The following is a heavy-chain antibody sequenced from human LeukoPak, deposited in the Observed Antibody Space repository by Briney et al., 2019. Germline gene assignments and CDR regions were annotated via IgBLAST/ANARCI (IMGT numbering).Heavy chain of an antibody. D-gene: IGHD4-17*01. CDR1: GGTFSSYA. CDR3: ARDRVTTVAPGAFDI. J-gene: IGHJ3*02. Sequence: GASVKVSCKASGGTFSSYAISWVRQAPGQGLEWMGGIIPIFGTANYAQKFQGRVTITADESTSTAYMELSSLRSEDTAVYYCARDRVTTVAPGAFDIWGQGTMVTVSS. V-gene: IGHV1-69*13. CDR2: IIPIFGTA.